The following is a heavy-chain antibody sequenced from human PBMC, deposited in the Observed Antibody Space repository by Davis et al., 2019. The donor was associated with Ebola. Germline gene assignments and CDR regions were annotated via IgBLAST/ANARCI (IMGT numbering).Heavy chain of an antibody. V-gene: IGHV3-23*01. J-gene: IGHJ6*02. CDR3: ARCPEIHSYGYGRCYYGMDV. CDR1: GFTFSSYA. Sequence: GESLKISCAASGFTFSSYAMSWVRQAPGKGLEWVSAISGSGGSTYYADSVKGRFTISRDNAKNSLYLQMNSLRAEDTAVYYCARCPEIHSYGYGRCYYGMDVWGQGTTVTVSS. D-gene: IGHD5-18*01. CDR2: ISGSGGST.